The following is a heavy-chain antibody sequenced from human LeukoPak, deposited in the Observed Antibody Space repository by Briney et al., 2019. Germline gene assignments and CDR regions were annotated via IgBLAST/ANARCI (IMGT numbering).Heavy chain of an antibody. CDR2: INPYSGNT. CDR1: GYTFTNYD. CDR3: ARTQQLVLRSPLDP. D-gene: IGHD6-13*01. V-gene: IGHV1-8*03. J-gene: IGHJ5*02. Sequence: ASVKVSCKASGYTFTNYDIHWVRQAAGQGLEWMGWINPYSGNTGYAQNFQGRITITRNTSISTAYMELSSLRSEDTAVHYCARTQQLVLRSPLDPWGQGTLVTVSS.